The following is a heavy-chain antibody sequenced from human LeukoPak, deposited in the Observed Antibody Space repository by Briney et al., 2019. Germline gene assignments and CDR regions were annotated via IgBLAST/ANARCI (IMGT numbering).Heavy chain of an antibody. Sequence: GGSLSLSCAASGFTFSSYEMNWVRQAPEKGLEGVSYISSSGSTIYYADSVKGRFTISRDNAKNSLYLQMNSLRAEDTAVYYCAREGSGNGAFDIWGQGTMVTVSS. CDR3: AREGSGNGAFDI. CDR1: GFTFSSYE. J-gene: IGHJ3*02. V-gene: IGHV3-48*03. D-gene: IGHD3-10*01. CDR2: ISSSGSTI.